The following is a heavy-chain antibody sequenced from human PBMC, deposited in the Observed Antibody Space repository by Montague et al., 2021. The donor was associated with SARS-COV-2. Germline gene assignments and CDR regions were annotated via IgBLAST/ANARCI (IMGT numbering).Heavy chain of an antibody. CDR2: TKRGDT. CDR3: SRRPAPLLHLDWSQKYFDDYGLDV. CDR1: GNPFSGYH. Sequence: YIVYGNPFSGYHSCWIHQSPGNVLQWLRDTKRGDTKYNPSLKSRVTISVYTAKKQFSMTLTSVTAADTAVYYFSRRPAPLLHLDWSQKYFDDYGLDVWGQGTTVIVS. J-gene: IGHJ6*02. V-gene: IGHV4-34*01. D-gene: IGHD3/OR15-3a*01.